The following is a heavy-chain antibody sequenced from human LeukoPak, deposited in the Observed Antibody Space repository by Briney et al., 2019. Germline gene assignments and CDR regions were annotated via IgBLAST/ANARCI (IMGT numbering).Heavy chain of an antibody. CDR3: ARETPLRYFDP. J-gene: IGHJ5*02. V-gene: IGHV4-30-2*01. CDR2: IHSSGTA. Sequence: SETLSLTCSVSGGSISSGGYSWNWIRQPPGKGLEWIGYIHSSGTAYYNPSLKSRVTISLDRTKNQFSLNLTSVTAADTAVYYCARETPLRYFDPWGQGTLVTVSS. D-gene: IGHD3-9*01. CDR1: GGSISSGGYS.